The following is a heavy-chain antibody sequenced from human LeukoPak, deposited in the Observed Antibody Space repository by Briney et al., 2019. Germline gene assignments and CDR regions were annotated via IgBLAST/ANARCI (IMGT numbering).Heavy chain of an antibody. D-gene: IGHD2-2*01. CDR2: ISAYNGNT. J-gene: IGHJ5*02. V-gene: IGHV1-18*01. Sequence: ASVKVSCKASGYTFTSYGISWVRQAPGQGLEWMGWISAYNGNTNYAQKLQGRVTMTTDTSTSTAYMELRSLRSDDTAVYYCARFIPLGPVVPAAPFDPWGQGTLVTVSS. CDR1: GYTFTSYG. CDR3: ARFIPLGPVVPAAPFDP.